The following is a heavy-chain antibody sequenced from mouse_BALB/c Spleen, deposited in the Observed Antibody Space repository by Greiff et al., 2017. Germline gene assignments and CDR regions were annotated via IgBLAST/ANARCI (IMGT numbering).Heavy chain of an antibody. CDR1: GFTFSDYY. D-gene: IGHD3-1*01. V-gene: IGHV5-4*02. CDR3: ARGYSSGYGFDY. Sequence: EVQLVESGGGLVKPGGSLKLSCAASGFTFSDYYMYWVRQTPEKRLEWVATISDGGSYTYYPDSVKGRFTISRDNAKNNLYLQMSSLKSEDTAMYYCARGYSSGYGFDYWGQGTTLTVSS. CDR2: ISDGGSYT. J-gene: IGHJ2*01.